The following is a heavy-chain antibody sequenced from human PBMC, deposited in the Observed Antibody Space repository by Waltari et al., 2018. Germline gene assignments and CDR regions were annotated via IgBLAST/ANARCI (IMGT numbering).Heavy chain of an antibody. CDR2: INPNSGGT. Sequence: QVRLVQSGAEVKRPGASVKVSCQGSGYTFTAYYLHWVRQAPGQGLEWRGWINPNSGGTSFAAKFQGRVTLTSDTSINTVYMELTRLKSDDTAVYYCARDPHITTTTGSHYWGQGTLVTVSS. D-gene: IGHD4-17*01. V-gene: IGHV1-2*02. CDR3: ARDPHITTTTGSHY. CDR1: GYTFTAYY. J-gene: IGHJ4*02.